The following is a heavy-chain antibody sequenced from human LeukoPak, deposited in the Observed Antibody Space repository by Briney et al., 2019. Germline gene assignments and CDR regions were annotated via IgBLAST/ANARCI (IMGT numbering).Heavy chain of an antibody. CDR3: ARDKQPGDY. J-gene: IGHJ4*02. CDR1: GDSISPYY. CDR2: IYYSGDT. Sequence: SETLSLTCTVSGDSISPYYWGWIRQPPGRGLEWIGYIYYSGDTTYNPSLKSRVTMSVDTSKNQFSLKLTSVTAADTAVYYCARDKQPGDYWGQGALVTVSS. D-gene: IGHD5-18*01. V-gene: IGHV4-59*01.